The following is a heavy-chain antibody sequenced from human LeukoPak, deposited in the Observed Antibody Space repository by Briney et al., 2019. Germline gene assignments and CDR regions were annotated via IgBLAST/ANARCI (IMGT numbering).Heavy chain of an antibody. CDR1: GYTFTGYY. Sequence: ASVKVSCKASGYTFTGYYMHWVRQAPGQGLEWMGWINPNSGGTNYAQKFQGRVTMTRDTSISTAYMELSRLRSDDTAVYYCARDGSGSYNWFDPWGRGTLVTVSS. V-gene: IGHV1-2*02. D-gene: IGHD3-10*01. J-gene: IGHJ5*02. CDR3: ARDGSGSYNWFDP. CDR2: INPNSGGT.